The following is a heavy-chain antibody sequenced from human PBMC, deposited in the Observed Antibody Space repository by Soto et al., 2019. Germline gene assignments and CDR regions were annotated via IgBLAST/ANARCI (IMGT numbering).Heavy chain of an antibody. CDR3: ARPEYSSSSYGMDV. CDR2: ISSSSSTI. V-gene: IGHV3-48*02. CDR1: GFTFSSYS. D-gene: IGHD6-6*01. Sequence: GGSLRLFCAASGFTFSSYSMNWVRQAPGKGLEWVSYISSSSSTIYYADSVKGRFTISGDNAKNSLYLQMNSLRDEDTAVYYCARPEYSSSSYGMDVWGQGTTVTVSS. J-gene: IGHJ6*02.